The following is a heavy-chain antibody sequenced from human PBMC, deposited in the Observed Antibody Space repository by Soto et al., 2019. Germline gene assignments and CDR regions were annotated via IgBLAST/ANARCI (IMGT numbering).Heavy chain of an antibody. D-gene: IGHD6-19*01. CDR1: GFTSSSNW. CDR2: INSDGSST. V-gene: IGHV3-74*01. J-gene: IGHJ4*02. CDR3: TMWSSGCE. Sequence: EVQLVESGGGLVHPGGSLRLSCAASGFTSSSNWMHWVRQPPGKGLEWVSRINSDGSSTNYADSVKGRYTISRDNAKNTLYLQINGLRAKDTAMYYCTMWSSGCEWGQGTLVTVSS.